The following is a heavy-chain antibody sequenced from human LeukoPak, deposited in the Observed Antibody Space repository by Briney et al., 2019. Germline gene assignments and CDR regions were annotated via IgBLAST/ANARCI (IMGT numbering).Heavy chain of an antibody. J-gene: IGHJ4*02. D-gene: IGHD3-22*01. CDR1: GFSFSDYG. CDR3: AKVFGYYDSSGYGFDY. CDR2: IRYDGSNK. V-gene: IGHV3-30*02. Sequence: GGSLRLSCAASGFSFSDYGMHWVRQAAGKGLEWVAFIRYDGSNKYYADSVKGRFTISRDNSKNTLYLQMNSLRAEDTAVYYCAKVFGYYDSSGYGFDYWGQGTLVTVSS.